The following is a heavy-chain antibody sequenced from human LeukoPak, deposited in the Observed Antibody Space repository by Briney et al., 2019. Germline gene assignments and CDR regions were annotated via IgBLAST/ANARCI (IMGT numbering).Heavy chain of an antibody. J-gene: IGHJ4*02. CDR3: AKGGKWDVTPFDY. D-gene: IGHD1-26*01. CDR1: GFTFTSYS. Sequence: GGSLRLSCAASGFTFTSYSMNWVRQAPGKGLEWVSTISDGGGSTYYADSVKGRFTISRDNSKNTLYLQVNSLRAEDTAVYYCAKGGKWDVTPFDYWGQGTLVTVSS. CDR2: ISDGGGST. V-gene: IGHV3-23*01.